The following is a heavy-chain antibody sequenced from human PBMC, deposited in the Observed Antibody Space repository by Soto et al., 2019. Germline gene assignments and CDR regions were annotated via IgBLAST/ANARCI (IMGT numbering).Heavy chain of an antibody. Sequence: ASVKVSCKTSGNTFTDYKLHWVRQAPGQGLEWMGWVDPNGGGTNSAQKFQGSVTMTRDTSITTVYLELSRLKTNDTATYFCTTWVDYGDYEGSDFWGQGTLVTVSS. J-gene: IGHJ4*02. CDR2: VDPNGGGT. D-gene: IGHD4-17*01. CDR1: GNTFTDYK. CDR3: TTWVDYGDYEGSDF. V-gene: IGHV1-2*04.